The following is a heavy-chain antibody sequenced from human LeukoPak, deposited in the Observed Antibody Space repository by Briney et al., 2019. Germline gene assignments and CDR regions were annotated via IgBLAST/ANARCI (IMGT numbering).Heavy chain of an antibody. D-gene: IGHD3-16*02. CDR1: GYSMSSGYY. J-gene: IGHJ5*01. V-gene: IGHV4-38-2*02. CDR3: ARDQGRFITDS. Sequence: SETLSLTCTVSGYSMSSGYYWGWIRQPPGQGLEWIGSISHGGNTYYNPSLKSRVTISSDTSKNQFSLKLTSVTAADTAVYYCARDQGRFITDSWGQGILVTVS. CDR2: ISHGGNT.